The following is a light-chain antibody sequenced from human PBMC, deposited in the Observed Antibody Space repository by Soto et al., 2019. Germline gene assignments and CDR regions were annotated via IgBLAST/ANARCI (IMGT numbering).Light chain of an antibody. J-gene: IGKJ5*01. V-gene: IGKV3-20*01. Sequence: EIVLTQSPGTLSLFPGERATLSCRASQSLITRYLATYQQKPGQAPRLLIYGASSRATGIPDRFSGSGSVTDFTLTISRLEPEDFAVYSCQQYGTSPTFGQGTRLEIK. CDR3: QQYGTSPT. CDR2: GAS. CDR1: QSLITRY.